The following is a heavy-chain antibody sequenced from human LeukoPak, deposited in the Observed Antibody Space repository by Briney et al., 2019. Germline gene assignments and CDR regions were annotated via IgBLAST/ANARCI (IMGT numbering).Heavy chain of an antibody. D-gene: IGHD3-9*01. V-gene: IGHV3-7*01. CDR1: GFTFSSYW. Sequence: GGSLRLSCAASGFTFSSYWMSWVRQAPGKGLEWAANIKQDGNEKYYEDSAKGRFTISSDNAKTSLYLQMNSQRAEDTAVYYCARVDFDWLFDYWGQGTLVTVSS. J-gene: IGHJ4*02. CDR3: ARVDFDWLFDY. CDR2: IKQDGNEK.